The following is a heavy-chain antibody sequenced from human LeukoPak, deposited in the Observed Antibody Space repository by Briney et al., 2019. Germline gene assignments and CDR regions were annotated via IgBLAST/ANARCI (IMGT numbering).Heavy chain of an antibody. CDR1: GFTFSDFY. CDR3: ARIGHDLYQTFDS. D-gene: IGHD2-2*01. V-gene: IGHV3-11*01. Sequence: GGSLRLSCVASGFTFSDFYMSWIRQAPGKGLEWVSYISGTGNSIYYPDSMKGRFTISRDNAKNSLYLHINSLRVEDTGVYYCARIGHDLYQTFDSWGHGTLITVSS. CDR2: ISGTGNSI. J-gene: IGHJ5*01.